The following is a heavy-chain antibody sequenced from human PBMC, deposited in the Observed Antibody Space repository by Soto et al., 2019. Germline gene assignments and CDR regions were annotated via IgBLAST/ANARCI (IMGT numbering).Heavy chain of an antibody. Sequence: QVQLVQSGAEVKKPGSSVKVSCKASGGTFSSYAISWVRQAPGQGLEWMGGIIPIFGTANYAQKFQGRVTXRAXEXTSTAYMELSSLRSEDTAVYYCARPRYGGTRYYFDYWGQGTLVTVSS. CDR1: GGTFSSYA. J-gene: IGHJ4*02. D-gene: IGHD4-17*01. CDR3: ARPRYGGTRYYFDY. V-gene: IGHV1-69*12. CDR2: IIPIFGTA.